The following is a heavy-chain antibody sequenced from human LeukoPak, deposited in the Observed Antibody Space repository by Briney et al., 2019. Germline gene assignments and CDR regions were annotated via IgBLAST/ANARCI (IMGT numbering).Heavy chain of an antibody. Sequence: ASVKVSCKVSGSSLIEVAMHWVRQAPGKGLEWVGSFDPEDGEDGETHYAQKFQRRVTMIEDASTDTAYMELTSLSSEDTALYYCAMTDRYAGRPFDYWGQGTLVTVSS. J-gene: IGHJ4*02. CDR3: AMTDRYAGRPFDY. CDR2: FDPEDGEDGET. CDR1: GSSLIEVA. D-gene: IGHD3-9*01. V-gene: IGHV1-24*01.